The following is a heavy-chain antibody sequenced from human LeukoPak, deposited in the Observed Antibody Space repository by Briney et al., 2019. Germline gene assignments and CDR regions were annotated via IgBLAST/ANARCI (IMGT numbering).Heavy chain of an antibody. Sequence: SETLSLTCTVSGGSFSLYYWTWIRQPPGKGLEYIGYIYYSGSTNYNPSLKSRVTISVDTSNNEFSLKLSSVTAADTAVYYCARGTRYGDFVNYFDFWGQGALVTVSS. CDR1: GGSFSLYY. CDR3: ARGTRYGDFVNYFDF. D-gene: IGHD4-17*01. V-gene: IGHV4-59*01. J-gene: IGHJ4*02. CDR2: IYYSGST.